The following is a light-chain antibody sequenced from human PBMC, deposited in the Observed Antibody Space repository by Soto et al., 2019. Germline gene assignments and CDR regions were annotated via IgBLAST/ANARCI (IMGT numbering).Light chain of an antibody. CDR2: AAS. CDR1: QGINYY. CDR3: QQANSLPFT. Sequence: DIQMTQSPSSVSASVGDRVTITCRASQGINYYLAWYQQNPGKAPELLIYAASNLQRGVPSRFSGSGSGTDFTLTISSLQPEDSATYYCQQANSLPFTFGPGTKVDIK. J-gene: IGKJ3*01. V-gene: IGKV1-12*01.